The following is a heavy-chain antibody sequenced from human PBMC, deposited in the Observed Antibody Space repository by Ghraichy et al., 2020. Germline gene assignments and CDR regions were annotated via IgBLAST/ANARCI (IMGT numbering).Heavy chain of an antibody. D-gene: IGHD2-15*01. Sequence: GGSLRLSCAASGFTFSSYWMSWVRQAPGKGLEWVANIKQDGSEKYYVDSVKGRFTISRDNAKNSLYLQMNSLRAEDTAVYYCARDEPTQIYYYYGMDVWGQGTTVTVSS. CDR1: GFTFSSYW. V-gene: IGHV3-7*03. CDR2: IKQDGSEK. J-gene: IGHJ6*02. CDR3: ARDEPTQIYYYYGMDV.